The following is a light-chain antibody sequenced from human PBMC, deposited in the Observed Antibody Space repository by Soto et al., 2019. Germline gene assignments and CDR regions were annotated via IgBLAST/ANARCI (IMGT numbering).Light chain of an antibody. CDR2: DAS. J-gene: IGKJ1*01. V-gene: IGKV1-5*01. CDR1: QSVRSW. CDR3: QKYNSYSQK. Sequence: DIQMTQSPATLSASVGYRVTITCRASQSVRSWLAWYQQKPGKAPKLLIYDASSLESGVPSRFSGSGSGTEFTLTISSLQPDDFATYYCQKYNSYSQKFGQGTKVDIK.